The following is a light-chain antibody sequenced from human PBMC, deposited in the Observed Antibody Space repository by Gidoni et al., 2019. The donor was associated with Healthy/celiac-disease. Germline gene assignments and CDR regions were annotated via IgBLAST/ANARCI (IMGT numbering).Light chain of an antibody. Sequence: EIVLTQSPATLSLSPGERATPSCRASQSVSSYLAWYQQKPGQAPRLLIYDASNRATGIPARFSGSGSGTDFTLTISSLEPEDFAVYYWQQRSNWPLTFGPGTKVEIK. CDR2: DAS. V-gene: IGKV3-11*01. CDR3: QQRSNWPLT. CDR1: QSVSSY. J-gene: IGKJ3*01.